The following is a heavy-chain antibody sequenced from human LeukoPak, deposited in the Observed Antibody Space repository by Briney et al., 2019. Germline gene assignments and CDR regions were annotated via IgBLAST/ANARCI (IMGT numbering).Heavy chain of an antibody. CDR1: GFTFSSFG. Sequence: GGSLRLSCVASGFTFSSFGMSWVRQAPVKRLEWVSAVSGSGDATYYADSVKGRFTISRDNSENTLHLQMDSLRVEDTAVYYCAKPRVLSSSSENNWFDSWGQGTLVTVYS. J-gene: IGHJ5*01. CDR3: AKPRVLSSSSENNWFDS. D-gene: IGHD6-6*01. CDR2: VSGSGDAT. V-gene: IGHV3-23*01.